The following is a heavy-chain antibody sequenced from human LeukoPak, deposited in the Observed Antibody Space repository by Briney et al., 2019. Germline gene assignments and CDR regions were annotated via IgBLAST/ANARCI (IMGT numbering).Heavy chain of an antibody. V-gene: IGHV3-7*01. CDR1: GFTFNTYW. D-gene: IGHD2-21*01. Sequence: GGSLRLSCAASGFTFNTYWMTWVRQAPGKGLEWVANINEDGREKYYVDSVKGRIFISRDNARHSLYLQMNSLRAEDTAVYYCTRQYYGGYDYWGQGTLVTVSS. CDR2: INEDGREK. CDR3: TRQYYGGYDY. J-gene: IGHJ4*02.